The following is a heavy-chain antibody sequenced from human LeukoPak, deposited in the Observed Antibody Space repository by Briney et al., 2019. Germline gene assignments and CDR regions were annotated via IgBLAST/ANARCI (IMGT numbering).Heavy chain of an antibody. CDR3: AKDPVGATPY. D-gene: IGHD1-26*01. J-gene: IGHJ4*02. V-gene: IGHV3-30*02. Sequence: GGSLRLSCAASGFTFSTFWMHWVRQAPGKGLEWVAFIRYDGTNKYYADSVKGRFTISRDNSKNTLYLQMNSLRAEDTAVYYCAKDPVGATPYWGQGTLVTVSA. CDR1: GFTFSTFW. CDR2: IRYDGTNK.